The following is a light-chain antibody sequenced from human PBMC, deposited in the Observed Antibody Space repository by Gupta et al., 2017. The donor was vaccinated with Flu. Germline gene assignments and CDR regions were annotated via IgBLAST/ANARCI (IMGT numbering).Light chain of an antibody. Sequence: EVVLTQSPATLSLSPGERATLSCRASQSVDNYLMWYQQKPGQAPRLLIYDTSRRASATPASFSGGGSGTDFTLTISGLEAEDSAIYYCQQRFNWPLTFGGGTXVEIK. CDR1: QSVDNY. V-gene: IGKV3-11*01. CDR3: QQRFNWPLT. J-gene: IGKJ4*01. CDR2: DTS.